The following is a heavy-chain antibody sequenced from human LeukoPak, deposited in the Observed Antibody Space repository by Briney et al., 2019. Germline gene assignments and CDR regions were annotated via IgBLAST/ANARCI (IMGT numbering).Heavy chain of an antibody. V-gene: IGHV1-46*01. CDR3: AREISPERIVVASYYFDY. Sequence: LWASVKVSCKASGYTFTGYYMHWVRQAPGQGLEWMGIINPSGGSTSYAQKFQGRVTMTRDTSTSTVYMELSSLRSEDTAVYYCAREISPERIVVASYYFDYWGQGTLVTVSS. D-gene: IGHD2-15*01. CDR2: INPSGGST. CDR1: GYTFTGYY. J-gene: IGHJ4*02.